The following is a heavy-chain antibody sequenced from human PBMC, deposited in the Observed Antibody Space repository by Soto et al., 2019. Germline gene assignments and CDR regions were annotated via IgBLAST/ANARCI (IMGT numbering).Heavy chain of an antibody. D-gene: IGHD3-9*01. J-gene: IGHJ5*02. CDR3: ALSGDFDPNWFDP. Sequence: SETLSLTCTVSGGSISSSSYYWGWIRQPPGKGLEWIGSIYYSGSTYYNPSLKSRVTISVDTSKNQFSLKLSSVTAADTAVYYCALSGDFDPNWFDPWGQETLVTVSS. CDR2: IYYSGST. V-gene: IGHV4-39*01. CDR1: GGSISSSSYY.